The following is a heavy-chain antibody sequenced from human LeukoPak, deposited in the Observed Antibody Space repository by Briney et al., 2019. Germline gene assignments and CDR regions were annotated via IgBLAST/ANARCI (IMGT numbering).Heavy chain of an antibody. J-gene: IGHJ6*01. CDR2: ISAYNGNT. D-gene: IGHD3-3*01. Sequence: ASVKVSCKDSGYTFTSYGISWVRQAPGQGFEWMEWISAYNGNTNYAQKLQVRVTMTTDTSTSTAYMELRRLRSDDTAVYYCARDSRRSYDFWRYGMDVWGQGTTVTVSS. CDR3: ARDSRRSYDFWRYGMDV. V-gene: IGHV1-18*01. CDR1: GYTFTSYG.